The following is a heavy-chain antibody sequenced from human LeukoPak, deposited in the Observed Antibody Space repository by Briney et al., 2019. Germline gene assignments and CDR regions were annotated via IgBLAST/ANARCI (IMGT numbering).Heavy chain of an antibody. CDR3: ATYRQVMLPFEA. D-gene: IGHD5-18*01. J-gene: IGHJ5*02. CDR1: GFTFTSSG. V-gene: IGHV3-23*01. CDR2: TFQGGGEI. Sequence: GGTLRLSCSASGFTFTSSGMSWVRQPPGKGLEWVSSTFQGGGEIHYADSVRGRFTISRDNSRSTLFLQMNSLRGEDTAIYYCATYRQVMLPFEAWGQGTLVTVSS.